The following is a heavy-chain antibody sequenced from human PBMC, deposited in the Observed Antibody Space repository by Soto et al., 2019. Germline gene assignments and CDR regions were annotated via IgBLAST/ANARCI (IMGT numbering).Heavy chain of an antibody. D-gene: IGHD3-10*01. V-gene: IGHV4-61*01. CDR1: GGSVSSGSYY. CDR3: AETPMVRGSYYYYCGMDV. Sequence: PSETLSLTCTVSGGSVSSGSYYWSWIRQPPGKGLEWIGYIYYSGSTNYNPSLKSRVTISVDTSKNQFSLKLSSVTAADTAVYYCAETPMVRGSYYYYCGMDVSGQGTTVTDS. J-gene: IGHJ6*02. CDR2: IYYSGST.